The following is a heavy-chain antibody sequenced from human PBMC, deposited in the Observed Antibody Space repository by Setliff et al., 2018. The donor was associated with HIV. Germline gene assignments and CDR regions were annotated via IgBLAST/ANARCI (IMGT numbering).Heavy chain of an antibody. V-gene: IGHV1-18*01. D-gene: IGHD3-10*01. CDR3: ARDSEAGV. CDR2: ISAYDGNT. Sequence: ASVKVSCKASGYTFTSYGITWVRQAPGQGLEWMGWISAYDGNTNYAQKFQGRVTLTTDTSTNTAYMELRGLKSDDTAMYYCARDSEAGVWGQGTLVTVSS. CDR1: GYTFTSYG. J-gene: IGHJ4*02.